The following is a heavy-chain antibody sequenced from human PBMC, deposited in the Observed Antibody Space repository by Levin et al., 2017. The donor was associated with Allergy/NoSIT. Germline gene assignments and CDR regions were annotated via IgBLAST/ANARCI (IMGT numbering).Heavy chain of an antibody. CDR1: GFTFSSYA. V-gene: IGHV3-23*01. D-gene: IGHD5-18*01. CDR3: AKSQLWFKGWYYGMDV. Sequence: PGGSLRLSCAASGFTFSSYAMSWVRQAPGKGLEWVSAISGSGGSTYYADSVKGRFTISRDNSKNTLYLQMNSLRAEDTAVYYCAKSQLWFKGWYYGMDVWGQGTTVTVSS. J-gene: IGHJ6*02. CDR2: ISGSGGST.